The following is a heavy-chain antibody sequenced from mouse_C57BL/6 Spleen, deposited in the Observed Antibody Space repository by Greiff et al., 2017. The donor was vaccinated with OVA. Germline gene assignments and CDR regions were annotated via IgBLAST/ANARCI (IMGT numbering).Heavy chain of an antibody. CDR1: GYTFTSYW. CDR3: ARYGWLPFDY. V-gene: IGHV1-64*01. J-gene: IGHJ2*01. D-gene: IGHD2-3*01. Sequence: QVQLQQPGAELVKPGASVKLSCKASGYTFTSYWMHWVKQRPGQGLEWIGMIHPNSGSTNYNEKFKSKATLPVEKSSSTAYMQLSRLTSEDSAVYYCARYGWLPFDYWGQGTTLTVSS. CDR2: IHPNSGST.